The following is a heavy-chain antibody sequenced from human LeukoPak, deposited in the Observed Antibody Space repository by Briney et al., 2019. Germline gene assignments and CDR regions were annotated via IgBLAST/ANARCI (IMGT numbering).Heavy chain of an antibody. J-gene: IGHJ4*02. CDR2: VYYSGSA. V-gene: IGHV4-59*08. CDR1: SXSISSYY. Sequence: PSETLSLTCTVSSXSISSYYWSWIRQPPGKGQEWIGYVYYSGSANYNPSLKSRVTISVDTSKNQFSLKLSSVTAADTAVYYCARHEKLGQFDYWGQGTLVTVSS. D-gene: IGHD3-10*01. CDR3: ARHEKLGQFDY.